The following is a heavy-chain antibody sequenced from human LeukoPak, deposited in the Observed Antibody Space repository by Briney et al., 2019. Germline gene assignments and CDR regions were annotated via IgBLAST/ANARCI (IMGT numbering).Heavy chain of an antibody. Sequence: GGSLRLSCAASRFTLNSYAMSWVSQAPGKGLEWVSVIGGSNGITFYVGSVKGRFTISRDNSKDTLYLQMNSLRAEDTAVYYCARNENSGWGYFDYWGQGTLVTVSS. CDR3: ARNENSGWGYFDY. CDR1: RFTLNSYA. D-gene: IGHD5-12*01. V-gene: IGHV3-23*01. J-gene: IGHJ4*02. CDR2: IGGSNGIT.